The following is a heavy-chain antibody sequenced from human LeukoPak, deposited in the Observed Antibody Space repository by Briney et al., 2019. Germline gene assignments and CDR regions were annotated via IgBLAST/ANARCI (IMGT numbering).Heavy chain of an antibody. CDR3: AGRDHDYGDYVYFQH. Sequence: ASVKVSCKASGGTFSIYAISWVRQAPGQGLEWMGRIIPIFGTANYAQNFQGRVTITTDDSTSTAYMELSSLSSEDTAVYYCAGRDHDYGDYVYFQHWGQGTLVTVSS. J-gene: IGHJ1*01. CDR1: GGTFSIYA. D-gene: IGHD4-17*01. CDR2: IIPIFGTA. V-gene: IGHV1-69*05.